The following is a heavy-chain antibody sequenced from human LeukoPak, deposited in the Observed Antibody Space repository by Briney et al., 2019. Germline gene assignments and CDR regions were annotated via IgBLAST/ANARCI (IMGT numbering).Heavy chain of an antibody. Sequence: ASVKVSCKASGYTFTSYYMHWVRQAPGQGLEWMGIINPSGGSTSYAQKFQGRVTMTRDTSASTVYMELSSLRSEDTAVYYCARGSKRGYSYQGQDYWGQGTLVTVSS. J-gene: IGHJ4*02. D-gene: IGHD5-18*01. V-gene: IGHV1-46*01. CDR1: GYTFTSYY. CDR2: INPSGGST. CDR3: ARGSKRGYSYQGQDY.